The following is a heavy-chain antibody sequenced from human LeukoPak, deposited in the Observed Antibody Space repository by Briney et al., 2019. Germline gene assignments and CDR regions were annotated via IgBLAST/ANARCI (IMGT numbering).Heavy chain of an antibody. CDR1: GYPISNGYY. CDR3: ARHRLFDTTGYYYDFDY. J-gene: IGHJ4*02. V-gene: IGHV4-38-2*01. CDR2: IYYSGNT. Sequence: SETLSLTCAVSGYPISNGYYWGWIRQPPGKGLEWIGSIYYSGNTYDNPSLKSRVTISLDTSKNQFSLGLSSVTASDTAVYYCARHRLFDTTGYYYDFDYWGQGTLVTVSS. D-gene: IGHD3-22*01.